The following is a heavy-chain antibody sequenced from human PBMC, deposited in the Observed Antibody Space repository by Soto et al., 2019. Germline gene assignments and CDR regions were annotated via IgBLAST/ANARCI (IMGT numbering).Heavy chain of an antibody. D-gene: IGHD3-3*01. Sequence: ASVKVSCKVSGYTLTELSMHWVRQAPGKGLEWMGGFDPEDGEKIYAQKFQGRVTMTEDTSTDTAYIELSSLRSEDTAVYYCATSVYEPFDYWGQGTLVTVSS. J-gene: IGHJ4*02. V-gene: IGHV1-24*01. CDR1: GYTLTELS. CDR3: ATSVYEPFDY. CDR2: FDPEDGEK.